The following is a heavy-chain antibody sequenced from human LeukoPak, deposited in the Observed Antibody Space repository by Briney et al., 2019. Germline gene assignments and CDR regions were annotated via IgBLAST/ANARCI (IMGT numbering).Heavy chain of an antibody. J-gene: IGHJ5*02. CDR1: GGSINHY. D-gene: IGHD6-19*01. CDR3: ARDVRYASGWSTPES. CDR2: IYSSGSA. Sequence: SETLSLTCTVSGGSINHYWSWIRQPAGKGLEWIGRIYSSGSANYSPSLKSRVSMSIDTSNNHFSLNLTSVTAADTALYFCARDVRYASGWSTPESWGQETLVTVSS. V-gene: IGHV4-4*07.